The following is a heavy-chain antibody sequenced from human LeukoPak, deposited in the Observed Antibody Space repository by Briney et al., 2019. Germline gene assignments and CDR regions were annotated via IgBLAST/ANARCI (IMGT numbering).Heavy chain of an antibody. CDR3: ARALRVTKAALDY. V-gene: IGHV4-61*02. J-gene: IGHJ4*02. D-gene: IGHD4-11*01. Sequence: KASQTLSFTCTVSGGSISSGSYYWSWIRQPAGKGLEWIGRIYTSGSTNYNPSLKSRVTISVDTSKNQFSLKLSSVTAADTAVYYCARALRVTKAALDYWGQGTLVTVSS. CDR1: GGSISSGSYY. CDR2: IYTSGST.